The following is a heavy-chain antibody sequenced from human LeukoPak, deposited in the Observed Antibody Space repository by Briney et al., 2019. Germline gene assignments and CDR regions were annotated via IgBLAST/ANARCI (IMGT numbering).Heavy chain of an antibody. CDR3: ARYDDSSGYYPNDAFDI. Sequence: SETLSLTCTVSVRSISSYYWICIRQPPGKGLEWIGYISYSGGTNYNPSLKSRVTISVDTSKNQFSLKLSSVTAADTAVYYCARYDDSSGYYPNDAFDIWGQGTMVTVSS. CDR1: VRSISSYY. CDR2: ISYSGGT. V-gene: IGHV4-59*01. J-gene: IGHJ3*02. D-gene: IGHD3-22*01.